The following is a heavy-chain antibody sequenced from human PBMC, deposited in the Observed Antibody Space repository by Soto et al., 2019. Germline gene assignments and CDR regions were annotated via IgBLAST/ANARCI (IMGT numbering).Heavy chain of an antibody. CDR1: GYGFTTYG. J-gene: IGHJ4*02. D-gene: IGHD1-1*01. Sequence: QVHLVQSGAEVKKPGASVKVSCKGSGYGFTTYGITWVRQAPGQGLEWMAWISAHNGNTNYAQKLQGRVTVTRDTSTSTAYMELRSLRSDDTAGYYCARGRYGDYGGEGALVTVSS. CDR3: ARGRYGDY. V-gene: IGHV1-18*01. CDR2: ISAHNGNT.